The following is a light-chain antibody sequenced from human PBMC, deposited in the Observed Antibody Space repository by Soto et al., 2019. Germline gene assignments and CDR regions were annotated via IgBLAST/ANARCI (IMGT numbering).Light chain of an antibody. Sequence: DIQMTQSPSSLSASVGNRVTIICRASQSISTYLNWYQKKPGKAPNLLIYDASRLQSGVHSRFSGSGGGTDFTLSIRSVQPEDFATYFCKQSYMDPITFGQGTRLEIK. CDR1: QSISTY. CDR2: DAS. J-gene: IGKJ5*01. V-gene: IGKV1-39*01. CDR3: KQSYMDPIT.